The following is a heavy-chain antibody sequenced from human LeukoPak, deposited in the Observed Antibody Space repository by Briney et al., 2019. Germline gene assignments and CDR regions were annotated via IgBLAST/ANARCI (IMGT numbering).Heavy chain of an antibody. D-gene: IGHD6-13*01. Sequence: TSETLSLTCTVSGDSISSYYWSWIRQPPGKGLEWIGYIYYKGSTSYNPSLKSRVTISVDTSKNQFSLKLTSVTAADTAVYYCARSKKFWDIAAAGTKPGAFDIWGQGAMVTVSS. CDR2: IYYKGST. J-gene: IGHJ3*02. CDR3: ARSKKFWDIAAAGTKPGAFDI. CDR1: GDSISSYY. V-gene: IGHV4-59*12.